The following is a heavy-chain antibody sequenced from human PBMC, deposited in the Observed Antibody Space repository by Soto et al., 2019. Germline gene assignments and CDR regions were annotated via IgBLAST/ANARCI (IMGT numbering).Heavy chain of an antibody. Sequence: SLRLSCAASGFRLSDSAVSWVRQAPGKGLEWVSSLTVTGDSAFYSDSVKGRFTISRDNAKNTLYLQVNSLRAEDTAVYYCTTDSYSSITIVRFDYWGHGTLVTVSS. CDR2: LTVTGDSA. J-gene: IGHJ4*01. D-gene: IGHD2-2*01. V-gene: IGHV3-23*01. CDR1: GFRLSDSA. CDR3: TTDSYSSITIVRFDY.